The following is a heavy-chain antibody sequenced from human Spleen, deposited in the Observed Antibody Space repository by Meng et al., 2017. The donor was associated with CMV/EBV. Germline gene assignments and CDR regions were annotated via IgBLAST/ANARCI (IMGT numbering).Heavy chain of an antibody. J-gene: IGHJ5*02. CDR2: INPNSGGT. V-gene: IGHV1-2*02. Sequence: ASVKVSCKASGYTFTGYYIHWVRQAPGQGLEWMGWINPNSGGTNYAQKFQGRVTMTRDTLISTAHMELSRLRSDDTAVYFCARARGTTAAAGTNWFDPWGQGTLVTVSS. CDR1: GYTFTGYY. CDR3: ARARGTTAAAGTNWFDP. D-gene: IGHD6-13*01.